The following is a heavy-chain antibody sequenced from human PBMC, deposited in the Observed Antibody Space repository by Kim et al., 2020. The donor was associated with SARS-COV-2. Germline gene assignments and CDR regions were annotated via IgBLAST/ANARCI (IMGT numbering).Heavy chain of an antibody. V-gene: IGHV3-74*03. Sequence: GGSLRLSCAASEFRISSFWTYWAHWVRQAPGKGLEWVSGIDGDGRTTTYADSVKGRFTISRDNAKNTLYLEMNSLRVEDTAVYFCARAQTGSYYYYMDVWGEEATVTVAS. J-gene: IGHJ6*03. D-gene: IGHD1-26*01. CDR3: ARAQTGSYYYYMDV. CDR1: EFRISSFW. CDR2: IDGDGRTT.